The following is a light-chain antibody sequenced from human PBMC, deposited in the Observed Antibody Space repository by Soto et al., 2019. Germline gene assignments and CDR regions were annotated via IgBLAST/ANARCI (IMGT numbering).Light chain of an antibody. CDR1: QSVTSSS. CDR3: QQYGSSPLT. Sequence: EIVLTQSPGTLSLSPGERATLSCRASQSVTSSSLAWYQQKPGQAPILLAYGASRRATGIPDRFSGSGSGKDFTLTISRLEPQDFAMYYCQQYGSSPLTFGGGTKVEIK. V-gene: IGKV3-20*01. CDR2: GAS. J-gene: IGKJ4*01.